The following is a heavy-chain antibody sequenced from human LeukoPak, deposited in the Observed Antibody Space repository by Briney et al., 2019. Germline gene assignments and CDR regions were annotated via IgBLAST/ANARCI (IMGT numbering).Heavy chain of an antibody. CDR1: GYTLTELS. D-gene: IGHD7-27*01. CDR3: ATENWGKNWFDP. Sequence: ASVKVSCKVSGYTLTELSMHWVRQAPGKGLEWMGGFDPEDGKTIYAQKFQGRVTMTEDTSTDTAYMELSSLRSEDTAVYYCATENWGKNWFDPWGQGTPVTVSS. V-gene: IGHV1-24*01. CDR2: FDPEDGKT. J-gene: IGHJ5*02.